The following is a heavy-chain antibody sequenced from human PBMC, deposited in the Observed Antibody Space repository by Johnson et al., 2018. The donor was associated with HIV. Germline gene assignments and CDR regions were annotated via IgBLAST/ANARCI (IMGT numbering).Heavy chain of an antibody. J-gene: IGHJ3*01. V-gene: IGHV3-66*01. CDR1: GFNVSSNY. CDR2: LYSGGTT. CDR3: TREPFPRFYAFDL. Sequence: VQLVESGGALVQSGGSLRLSCAASGFNVSSNYMSWVRQAPGKGLEWVSLLYSGGTTYYTDSVKGRFTISRDNSKNTLYLQMNSLRDEDTAAYYCTREPFPRFYAFDLWGRGTMVTVSS.